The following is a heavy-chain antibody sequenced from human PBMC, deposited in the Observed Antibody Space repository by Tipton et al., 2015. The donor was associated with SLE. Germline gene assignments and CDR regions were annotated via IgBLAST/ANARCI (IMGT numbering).Heavy chain of an antibody. D-gene: IGHD3-22*01. CDR1: GFTFSSYA. J-gene: IGHJ4*02. CDR2: ISYDRGNK. V-gene: IGHV3-30*04. Sequence: SLRLSCAASGFTFSSYAIHWVRQAPGKGLEWVAVISYDRGNKYYADSVKGRFTISRDNSKNTVYLQMNSLRADDTAVYYCARDYYHGSPYPLPFDYWGQGTPVTVSS. CDR3: ARDYYHGSPYPLPFDY.